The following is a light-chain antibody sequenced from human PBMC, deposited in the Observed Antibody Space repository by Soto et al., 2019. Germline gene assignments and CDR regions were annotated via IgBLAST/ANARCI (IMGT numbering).Light chain of an antibody. CDR1: QTVSNNY. V-gene: IGKV3-20*01. Sequence: EIVLTQSPGTLYLSPGERATLSCRASQTVSNNYLAWYQQKPGQAPRLLIYGASSRATGIPYRFSGSGSGTDFTLTISRLEPEDFAVYYCQQYSSSPQTFGQGTKVEIK. CDR2: GAS. J-gene: IGKJ1*01. CDR3: QQYSSSPQT.